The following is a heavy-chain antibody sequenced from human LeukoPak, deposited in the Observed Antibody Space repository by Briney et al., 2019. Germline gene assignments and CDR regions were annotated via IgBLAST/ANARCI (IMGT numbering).Heavy chain of an antibody. J-gene: IGHJ4*02. Sequence: SVKVSCKASGYTFTSYGISWVRQAPGQGLEWMGGIIPIFGTANYAQKFQGRVTITTDESTSTAYMELSSLRSEDTAVYYCARGGYSSSPYYFDYWGQGTLVTVSS. D-gene: IGHD6-6*01. CDR1: GYTFTSYG. CDR2: IIPIFGTA. V-gene: IGHV1-69*05. CDR3: ARGGYSSSPYYFDY.